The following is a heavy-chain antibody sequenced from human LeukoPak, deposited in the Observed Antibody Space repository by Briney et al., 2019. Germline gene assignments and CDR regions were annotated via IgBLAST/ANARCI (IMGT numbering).Heavy chain of an antibody. CDR1: GGSINRGY. CDR2: ILYSGST. V-gene: IGHV4-30-4*08. D-gene: IGHD5-18*01. CDR3: ASGYGSGWFDR. Sequence: PSETLSLTCTVSGGSINRGYWSWVRQHPGEGLEWIGHILYSGSTFYNPSLKSRLTISLDTSKNQFSLKLTSVTAADTAVYYCASGYGSGWFDRWVQGTLVSVSS. J-gene: IGHJ5*02.